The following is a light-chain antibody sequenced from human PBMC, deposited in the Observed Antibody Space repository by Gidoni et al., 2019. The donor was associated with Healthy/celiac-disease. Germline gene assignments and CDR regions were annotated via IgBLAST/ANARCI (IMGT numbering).Light chain of an antibody. CDR3: QQYNSYSGT. Sequence: DIQMTQSPSTLSASVGDRVTITCRARQSISSWLAWYQQKPGKAPKLLIYDASSLESGVPSRFSGSGSGTEFTRTISRLQPDDFATYYCQQYNSYSGTFGQGTKVEIK. J-gene: IGKJ1*01. CDR2: DAS. V-gene: IGKV1-5*01. CDR1: QSISSW.